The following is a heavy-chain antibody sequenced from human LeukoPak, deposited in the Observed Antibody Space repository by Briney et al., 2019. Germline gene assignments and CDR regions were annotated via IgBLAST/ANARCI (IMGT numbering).Heavy chain of an antibody. CDR3: ARDITLTRGGRSDY. CDR2: INTDGRTT. Sequence: GGSLRLSCAASGFTFSSYWMYWVRQAPGKGLVWVSRINTDGRTTNYADSVKGRFTISRDNAKNTLYLQMNSLRAEDTAVYYCARDITLTRGGRSDYWGHGTLVTVSA. V-gene: IGHV3-74*01. D-gene: IGHD3-10*01. J-gene: IGHJ4*01. CDR1: GFTFSSYW.